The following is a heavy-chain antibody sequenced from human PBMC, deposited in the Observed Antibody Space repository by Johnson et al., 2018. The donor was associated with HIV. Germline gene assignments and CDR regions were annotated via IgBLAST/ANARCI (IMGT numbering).Heavy chain of an antibody. J-gene: IGHJ3*02. D-gene: IGHD2-21*01. CDR2: INEDGTGK. CDR1: GFSFSTSY. V-gene: IGHV3-7*02. Sequence: VQLVESGGGLVQPGGSLRLSCAASGFSFSTSYMTWVRQAPGKGLEWVATINEDGTGKNHVDSVKGRFTISRDNAKNSLYLQMNSLRAEDTAVYYCVCLRVSLSAFDIWGQGTMVTVSS. CDR3: VCLRVSLSAFDI.